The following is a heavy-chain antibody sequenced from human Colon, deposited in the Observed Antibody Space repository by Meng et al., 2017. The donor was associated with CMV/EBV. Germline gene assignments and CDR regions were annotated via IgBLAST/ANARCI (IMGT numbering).Heavy chain of an antibody. CDR3: ARPSAPQYSDYVLL. Sequence: GGSLRLSCAASGFAFSNYWMHWVRQVPGKGLEWVSRINSDGTTTTYADSVKGRLIVSRDNPKSTVYLQMNSLKGEDTAVYFCARPSAPQYSDYVLLWGQGTLVTVSS. J-gene: IGHJ4*02. D-gene: IGHD4-11*01. CDR2: INSDGTTT. V-gene: IGHV3-74*01. CDR1: GFAFSNYW.